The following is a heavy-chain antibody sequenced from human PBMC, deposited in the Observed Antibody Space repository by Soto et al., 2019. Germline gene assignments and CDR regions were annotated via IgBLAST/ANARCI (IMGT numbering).Heavy chain of an antibody. J-gene: IGHJ6*02. CDR1: GFTFSSYG. V-gene: IGHV3-30-3*01. Sequence: QVQLVESGGGVVQPGRSLRLSCAASGFTFSSYGMHWVRQAPGKGLEWVAVISSDGSDKYYADSVKGRFTISRDNSKNTLYVQLNRMRAEDPALYYCARYRLYGAGLIDVWGQGTTVTVSS. CDR2: ISSDGSDK. D-gene: IGHD3-10*01. CDR3: ARYRLYGAGLIDV.